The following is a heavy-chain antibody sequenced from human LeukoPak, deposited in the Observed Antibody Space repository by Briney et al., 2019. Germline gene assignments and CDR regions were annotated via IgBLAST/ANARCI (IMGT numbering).Heavy chain of an antibody. CDR1: GFTFGSYW. J-gene: IGHJ5*02. CDR3: AREIASYSSSP. CDR2: IKQDGSEK. D-gene: IGHD6-6*01. Sequence: GGSLRLSCAASGFTFGSYWMSWVRQAPGKGLEWVANIKQDGSEKYYVDSVKGRFTISRDNAKNSLYLQMNSLRAEDTAVYYCAREIASYSSSPWGQGTLVTVPS. V-gene: IGHV3-7*01.